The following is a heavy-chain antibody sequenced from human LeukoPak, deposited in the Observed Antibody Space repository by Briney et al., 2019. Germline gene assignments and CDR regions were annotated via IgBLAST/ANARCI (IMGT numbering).Heavy chain of an antibody. CDR3: ARAKKVLRSDFWSGYDAFDM. V-gene: IGHV3-7*01. Sequence: GGSLRLSCAASGFTFITYWMSWVRQAPGKGLEWVASIKEDGSDKYYVDSVKGRFIISRDNAKKSLYLQMNSLRAEDTAVYYCARAKKVLRSDFWSGYDAFDMWGQGTVVTVSS. CDR2: IKEDGSDK. J-gene: IGHJ3*02. CDR1: GFTFITYW. D-gene: IGHD3-3*01.